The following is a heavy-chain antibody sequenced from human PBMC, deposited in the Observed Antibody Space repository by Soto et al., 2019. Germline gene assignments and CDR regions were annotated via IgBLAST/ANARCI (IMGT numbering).Heavy chain of an antibody. Sequence: QVQLVESGGGVVQPGRSLRLSCAASGFTFSSYGMHWVRLAPGKGLEWVAVISYDGSNKYYADSVKGRFTISRDNSKNTLYLQMNSLRAEDTAVYYCAPWFGAFDYWGQGTLVTVSS. J-gene: IGHJ4*02. CDR1: GFTFSSYG. CDR2: ISYDGSNK. V-gene: IGHV3-30*03. D-gene: IGHD3-10*01. CDR3: APWFGAFDY.